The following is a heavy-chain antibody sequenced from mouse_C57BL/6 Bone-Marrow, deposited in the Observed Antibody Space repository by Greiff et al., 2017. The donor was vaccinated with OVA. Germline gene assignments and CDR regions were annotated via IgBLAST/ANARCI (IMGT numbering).Heavy chain of an antibody. J-gene: IGHJ1*03. CDR2: INPSSGYT. CDR1: GYTFTSYW. D-gene: IGHD1-1*01. Sequence: QVQLQQSGAELAKPGASVKLSCKASGYTFTSYWMHWVKQRPGPGLEWIGYINPSSGYTKYNQKFKDKATLPADKSSSTAYMQLSSLTYEDSAVYYCARKKRDYYGSSSYWYFDVGGTGTTVTVSS. CDR3: ARKKRDYYGSSSYWYFDV. V-gene: IGHV1-7*01.